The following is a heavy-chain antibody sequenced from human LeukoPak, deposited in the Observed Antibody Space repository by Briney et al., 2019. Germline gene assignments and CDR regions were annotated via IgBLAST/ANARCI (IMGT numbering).Heavy chain of an antibody. CDR3: ARDSGGGLTRLDY. Sequence: PGGSLRLSCAASGFTFSSYSMNWVRQPPGKGLEWIGEIYHSGSTNYNPSLKSRVTISVDKSKNQFSLKLSSVTAADTAVYYCARDSGGGLTRLDYWGQGTLVTVSS. D-gene: IGHD1-14*01. V-gene: IGHV4-4*02. CDR1: GFTFSSYSM. J-gene: IGHJ4*02. CDR2: IYHSGST.